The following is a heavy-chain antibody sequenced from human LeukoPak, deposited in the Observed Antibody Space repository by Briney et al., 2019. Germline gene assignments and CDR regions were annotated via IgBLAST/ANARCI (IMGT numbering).Heavy chain of an antibody. D-gene: IGHD5-12*01. CDR3: AGKWLPRP. CDR1: GFTFSSYG. Sequence: GGSLRLSCAASGFTFSSYGMHWVRQAPGKGLEWVAVISYDGSNKYYADSVKGRFTISRDNSKNTLYLQMNSLRAEDTAVYYCAGKWLPRPWGQGTLVTVSS. V-gene: IGHV3-30*03. CDR2: ISYDGSNK. J-gene: IGHJ5*02.